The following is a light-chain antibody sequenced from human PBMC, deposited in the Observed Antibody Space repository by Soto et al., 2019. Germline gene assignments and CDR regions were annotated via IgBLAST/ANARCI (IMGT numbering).Light chain of an antibody. V-gene: IGKV3-15*01. J-gene: IGKJ1*01. CDR3: QQYGSSGM. CDR2: GAS. Sequence: EIVMTQSSATLSVSRGGGATLSCRASQSITRNLAWYQQSPGQAPRLLICGASTRATGMPARFSGSGSGTDFTLTISRLESEDFAVYYCQQYGSSGMFGQGTKVDIK. CDR1: QSITRN.